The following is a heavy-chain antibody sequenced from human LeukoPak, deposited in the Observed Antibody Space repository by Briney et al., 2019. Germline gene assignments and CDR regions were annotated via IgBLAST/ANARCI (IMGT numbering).Heavy chain of an antibody. CDR3: AKRLPANYYYYYYGMDV. CDR2: ISGSGGST. V-gene: IGHV3-23*01. J-gene: IGHJ6*02. CDR1: GFTFSSYA. Sequence: PGGSLRLSCAASGFTFSSYAMSWVRQAPGKGLEWVPAISGSGGSTYYADSVKGRFTISRDNSKNTLYLQMNSLRAEDTAVYYCAKRLPANYYYYYYGMDVWGQGTTVTVSS.